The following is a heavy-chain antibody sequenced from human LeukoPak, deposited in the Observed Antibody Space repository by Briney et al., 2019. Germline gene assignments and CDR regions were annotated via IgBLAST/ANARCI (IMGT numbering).Heavy chain of an antibody. D-gene: IGHD3-9*01. CDR2: IYTSGST. J-gene: IGHJ3*02. V-gene: IGHV4-61*02. CDR1: GGSISSGSYY. Sequence: SETLSLTCTVSGGSISSGSYYWSWIRQPAGKGLEWIGRIYTSGSTNYNPSLKSRVTISVDTSKNQFSLKLSSVTAADPAGYYCASDQRRYFDWLDAFDIWGQGTMVTVSS. CDR3: ASDQRRYFDWLDAFDI.